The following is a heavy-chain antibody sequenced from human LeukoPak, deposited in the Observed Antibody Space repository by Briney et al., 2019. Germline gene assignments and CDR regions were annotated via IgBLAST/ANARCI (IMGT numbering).Heavy chain of an antibody. J-gene: IGHJ3*02. CDR3: AITGPRDGYNSDAFDS. V-gene: IGHV4-59*01. CDR1: GGSISSYY. D-gene: IGHD5-24*01. CDR2: IYYRESN. Sequence: PSETLSLTCTLSGGSISSYYWRWIRQPPGKGLEWIVYIYYRESNNYNPSLKSRVTISVDTSKNQFSLKLRSVTAADTAVYYCAITGPRDGYNSDAFDSWGQGTMVTASS.